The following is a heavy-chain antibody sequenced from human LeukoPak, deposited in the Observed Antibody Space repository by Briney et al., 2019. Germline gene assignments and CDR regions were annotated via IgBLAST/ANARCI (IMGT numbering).Heavy chain of an antibody. CDR1: GFSFSNYW. D-gene: IGHD1-26*01. CDR3: ARSVGGMDY. CDR2: IYSDGSSL. V-gene: IGHV3-74*01. J-gene: IGHJ4*02. Sequence: GGSLRLSCAASGFSFSNYWMHWVRQAPGKGLVWVSRIYSDGSSLSYADSVKGRVTISRDNARNMLYLQMNSLRAEDTAIYYCARSVGGMDYWGQGTLVTVSS.